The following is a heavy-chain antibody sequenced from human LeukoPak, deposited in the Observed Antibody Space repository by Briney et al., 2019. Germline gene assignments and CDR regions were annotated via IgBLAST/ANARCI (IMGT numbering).Heavy chain of an antibody. CDR1: GFSFSIYT. D-gene: IGHD1-7*01. CDR2: ISSTSSIT. CDR3: ARGDNWNYGIDY. V-gene: IGHV3-48*01. Sequence: GGSLRLSCAASGFSFSIYTMNWVRQAPGKGLEWVSYISSTSSITYYADSVQGRFTISRDNAESSLYLQMNSLRAEDTAVYYCARGDNWNYGIDYWGQGTLVTVSS. J-gene: IGHJ4*02.